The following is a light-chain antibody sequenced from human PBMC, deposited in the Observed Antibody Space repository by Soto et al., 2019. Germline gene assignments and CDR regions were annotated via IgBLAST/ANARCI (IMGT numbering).Light chain of an antibody. J-gene: IGKJ4*01. V-gene: IGKV3-20*01. CDR2: GAS. CDR1: QSVSNRY. Sequence: EIVLTQSPGTLSLSPGERATLSCRASQSVSNRYLAWYQQKPGQAPRLLIYGASSRATGIPDRFSGSGSGTDFTLTISRLEPEDFAIYYCQPYNNWPLTFGGGTKVESK. CDR3: QPYNNWPLT.